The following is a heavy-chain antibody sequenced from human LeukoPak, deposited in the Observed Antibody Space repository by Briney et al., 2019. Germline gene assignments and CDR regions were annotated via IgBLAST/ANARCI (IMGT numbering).Heavy chain of an antibody. CDR3: ARAGWWLRTGAFDI. CDR2: MNPNSGNT. J-gene: IGHJ3*02. Sequence: GASVKVSCKASGYTFTSYDINWVRQATGQGLEWMGWMNPNSGNTGYAQKFQGRVTITRNTSISTAYMELSRLRSDDTAVYYCARAGWWLRTGAFDIWGQGTMVTVSS. CDR1: GYTFTSYD. V-gene: IGHV1-8*03. D-gene: IGHD5-12*01.